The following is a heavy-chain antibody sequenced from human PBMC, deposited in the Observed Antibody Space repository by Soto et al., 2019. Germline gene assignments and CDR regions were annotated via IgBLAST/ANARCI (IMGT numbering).Heavy chain of an antibody. J-gene: IGHJ5*02. V-gene: IGHV1-69*13. CDR2: IIPIFGTA. CDR3: ARRAGYCSSTSCFTPYNWFDP. D-gene: IGHD2-2*01. CDR1: GGTFSSYA. Sequence: SVKVSCKASGGTFSSYAISWVRQAPGQGLEWMGGIIPIFGTANYAQKFQGRVTITADESTSTAYMELSSLRSEDTAVYYCARRAGYCSSTSCFTPYNWFDPWGQGTLVTVSS.